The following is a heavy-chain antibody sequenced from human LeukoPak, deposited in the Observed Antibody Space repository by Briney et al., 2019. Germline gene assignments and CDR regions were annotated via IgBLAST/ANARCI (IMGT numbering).Heavy chain of an antibody. CDR2: ISSRSATI. CDR1: GFTFSSYS. Sequence: GGSLRLSCAASGFTFSSYSMNWVRQAPGKGLEWVSYISSRSATIYYADSVKGRFTISRDNAKNSLYLQMNSLRAEDTAVYYCAKDFRERVWFGELSSPLKFDPWGQGTLVTVSS. J-gene: IGHJ5*02. V-gene: IGHV3-48*01. D-gene: IGHD3-10*01. CDR3: AKDFRERVWFGELSSPLKFDP.